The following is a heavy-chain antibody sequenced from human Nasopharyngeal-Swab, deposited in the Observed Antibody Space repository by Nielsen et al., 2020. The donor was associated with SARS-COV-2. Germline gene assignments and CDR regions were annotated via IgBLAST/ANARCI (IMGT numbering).Heavy chain of an antibody. V-gene: IGHV3-48*04. Sequence: GGSLRLSCAASGFTFSSYSMNWVRQAPGKGLEWVSYISSSSSTIYYADSVKGRFTISRDNAKNSLYLQMNSLRAEDTAVYYWARLGELSLRHYYYGMDVWGQGTTVTVSS. CDR1: GFTFSSYS. D-gene: IGHD3-16*02. CDR3: ARLGELSLRHYYYGMDV. CDR2: ISSSSSTI. J-gene: IGHJ6*02.